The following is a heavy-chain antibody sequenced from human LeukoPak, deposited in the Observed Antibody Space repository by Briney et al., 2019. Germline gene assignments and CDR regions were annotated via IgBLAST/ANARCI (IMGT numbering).Heavy chain of an antibody. V-gene: IGHV1-46*01. D-gene: IGHD2-2*01. CDR1: GYTFIRYY. J-gene: IGHJ4*02. CDR2: INTSSGRT. Sequence: ASVTVSCKASGYTFIRYYMHWVRQAPGQGLEWMGLINTSSGRTTYAQKFQGRVTMTRDTSTSTVYMEVSSLGSEDTAVYYCARERPASCYFDYWGLGTLVTVSS. CDR3: ARERPASCYFDY.